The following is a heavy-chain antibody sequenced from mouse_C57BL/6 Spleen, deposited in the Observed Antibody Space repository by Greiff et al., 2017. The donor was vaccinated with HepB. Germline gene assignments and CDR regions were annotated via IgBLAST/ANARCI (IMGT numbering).Heavy chain of an antibody. Sequence: QVQLQQSGAELVRPGTSVKVSCKASGYAFTNYLIEWVKQRPGQGLEWIGVINPGSGGTNYNEKFKGKATLTADKSSSTAYMQLSSLTSEDSAVYFCARYSSGYNYAMDYWGQGTSVTVSS. CDR1: GYAFTNYL. D-gene: IGHD3-2*02. CDR2: INPGSGGT. V-gene: IGHV1-54*01. CDR3: ARYSSGYNYAMDY. J-gene: IGHJ4*01.